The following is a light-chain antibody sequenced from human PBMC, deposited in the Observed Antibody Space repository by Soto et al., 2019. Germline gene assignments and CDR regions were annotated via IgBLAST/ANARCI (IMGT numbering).Light chain of an antibody. V-gene: IGKV3-11*01. CDR1: QSVSTF. CDR3: QQRGSSCPIT. Sequence: EIVLTQSPVTLSLSPGEKAILSCRASQSVSTFLAWYQQKPGQPPRLLIYNASNRTTGIPARFSGSGSGTDFSLPICSLQDDEVVVYYCQQRGSSCPITFGQGTRLEIK. CDR2: NAS. J-gene: IGKJ5*01.